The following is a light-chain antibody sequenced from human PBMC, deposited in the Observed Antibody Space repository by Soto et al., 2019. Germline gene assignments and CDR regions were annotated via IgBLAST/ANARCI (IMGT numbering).Light chain of an antibody. J-gene: IGLJ1*01. CDR1: SSNIGGNS. Sequence: QSVLTQPPSVSAAPGQKVTISCSGSSSNIGGNSVSWYQQLPGTAPKLLIYDDNKRPSGIPDRFSGSKSGTSATLGITGFQTGDEADHYCGSWDSSLSPYVFGNGTKVTVL. CDR3: GSWDSSLSPYV. V-gene: IGLV1-51*01. CDR2: DDN.